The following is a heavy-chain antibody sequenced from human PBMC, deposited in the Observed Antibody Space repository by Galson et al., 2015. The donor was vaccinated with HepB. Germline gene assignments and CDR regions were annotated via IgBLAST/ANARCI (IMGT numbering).Heavy chain of an antibody. Sequence: SCKASGYTFTSYGISWVRQAPGQRLEWMGWINAGNGNTKYSQKFQGRVTITRDTSASTAYMELSSLRSEDTAVYYCARGGQLGTVDYWGQGTLVTVSS. D-gene: IGHD6-13*01. CDR2: INAGNGNT. V-gene: IGHV1-3*01. CDR3: ARGGQLGTVDY. CDR1: GYTFTSYG. J-gene: IGHJ4*02.